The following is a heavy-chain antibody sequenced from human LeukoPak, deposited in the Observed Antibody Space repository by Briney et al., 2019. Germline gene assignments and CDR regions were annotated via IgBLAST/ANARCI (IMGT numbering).Heavy chain of an antibody. Sequence: SETLSLSFSVSGTSINNTNCHWGWLRLPPGKALEWVGSISTSGNTHYSPSLKSRLTISVDTSNDNFSLKLASVTAADTAIYYCYSTGFYVAGQDAFNVWGQGTMVTVSS. V-gene: IGHV4-39*02. CDR3: YSTGFYVAGQDAFNV. CDR2: ISTSGNT. J-gene: IGHJ3*01. D-gene: IGHD2-8*02. CDR1: GTSINNTNCH.